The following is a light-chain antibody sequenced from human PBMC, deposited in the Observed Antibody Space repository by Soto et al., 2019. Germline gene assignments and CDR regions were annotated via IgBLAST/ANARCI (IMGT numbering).Light chain of an antibody. Sequence: IGLTQSPGILSLSPGGRATLSYRASQSVSSNLAWYQQEPGQAPRLLIYGASTRATGIPDRFSGGGSGTDFTLTISRLEPEDFAVYYCQQYGSSPQTFGQGTKVDIK. CDR2: GAS. V-gene: IGKV3-20*01. J-gene: IGKJ1*01. CDR3: QQYGSSPQT. CDR1: QSVSSN.